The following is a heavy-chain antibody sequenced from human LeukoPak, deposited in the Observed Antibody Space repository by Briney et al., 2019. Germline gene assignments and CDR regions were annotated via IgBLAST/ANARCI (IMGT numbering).Heavy chain of an antibody. CDR3: ARDSTNQWLVEGGGIDY. Sequence: PGGSLRLSCAASGFTFSSHGMNWVRQAPGKGLEWVSGISPNGVITYYADSVKGRFTISRDNAKNSLYLQMNSLRAEDTAVYYCARDSTNQWLVEGGGIDYWGQGTLVTVSS. CDR2: ISPNGVIT. V-gene: IGHV3-21*01. J-gene: IGHJ4*02. CDR1: GFTFSSHG. D-gene: IGHD6-19*01.